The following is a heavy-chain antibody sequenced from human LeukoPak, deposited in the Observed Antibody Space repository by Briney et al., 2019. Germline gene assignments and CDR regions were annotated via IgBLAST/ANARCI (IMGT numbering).Heavy chain of an antibody. CDR3: ARLGYSYGYDSRFDP. Sequence: ASVKVSCKASGYTFTSYAMHWVRQAPGQRLEWMGWINAGNGNTKYSQKFQGRVTITADESTSTAYMELSSLRSEDTAVYYCARLGYSYGYDSRFDPWGQGTLVTVSS. CDR1: GYTFTSYA. D-gene: IGHD5-18*01. V-gene: IGHV1-3*01. J-gene: IGHJ5*02. CDR2: INAGNGNT.